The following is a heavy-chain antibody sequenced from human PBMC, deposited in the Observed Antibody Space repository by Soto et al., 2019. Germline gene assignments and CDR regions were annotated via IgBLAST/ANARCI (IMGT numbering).Heavy chain of an antibody. Sequence: SETLSLTCTVSRGSISSGDFYWSWIRQPPGKGLEWIGYIYYSGVTHYNPSLKSRVTISVDTSKNQFSLKLSSVTAADTAVYYCARVARPMVRGVIISPWFDSWGQGTLVTVSS. J-gene: IGHJ5*01. CDR2: IYYSGVT. CDR3: ARVARPMVRGVIISPWFDS. V-gene: IGHV4-30-4*01. D-gene: IGHD3-10*01. CDR1: RGSISSGDFY.